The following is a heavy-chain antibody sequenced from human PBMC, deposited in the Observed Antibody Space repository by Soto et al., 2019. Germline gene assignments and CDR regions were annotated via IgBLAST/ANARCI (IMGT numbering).Heavy chain of an antibody. Sequence: GASVKVSCKASGYTFTGYYMHWVRQAPGQGLEWMGWINPNSGGTNYAQKFQGRVTMTRDTSISTAYMELSRLRSDDTAVYYCARKKGGGYYGMDVWGQGTTVTVSS. CDR3: ARKKGGGYYGMDV. V-gene: IGHV1-2*02. D-gene: IGHD3-16*01. CDR1: GYTFTGYY. CDR2: INPNSGGT. J-gene: IGHJ6*02.